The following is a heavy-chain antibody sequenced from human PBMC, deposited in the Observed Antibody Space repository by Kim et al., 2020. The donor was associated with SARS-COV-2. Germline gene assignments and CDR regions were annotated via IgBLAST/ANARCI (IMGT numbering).Heavy chain of an antibody. CDR3: AREVGGSYYVN. CDR2: IYYSGST. J-gene: IGHJ4*02. V-gene: IGHV4-59*12. D-gene: IGHD1-26*01. Sequence: SETLSLTCTVSGGSISSYYWSWIRQPPGKGLEWIGYIYYSGSTNYNPSLKSRVTISVDTSKNQFSLKLSSVTAADTAVYYCAREVGGSYYVNWGQGTLVTVSS. CDR1: GGSISSYY.